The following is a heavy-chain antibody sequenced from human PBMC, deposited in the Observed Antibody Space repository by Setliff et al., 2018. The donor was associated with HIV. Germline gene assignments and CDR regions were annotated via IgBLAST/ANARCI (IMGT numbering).Heavy chain of an antibody. Sequence: SETLSLTCTVSGGSVTSSLYYWGWIRQPPGKGLEWIGTIYYGGTTYYNPSLRSRVTISVDTSRNRFFLKLTSVTAADTAVYYCARRMSSGSYYDYWGQGTPVTSPQ. CDR3: ARRMSSGSYYDY. V-gene: IGHV4-39*01. D-gene: IGHD1-26*01. CDR1: GGSVTSSLYY. CDR2: IYYGGTT. J-gene: IGHJ4*02.